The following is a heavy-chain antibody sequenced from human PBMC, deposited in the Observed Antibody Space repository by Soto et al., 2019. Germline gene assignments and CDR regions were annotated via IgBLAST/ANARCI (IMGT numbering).Heavy chain of an antibody. CDR3: AKMVGRIVGATTGPLDI. J-gene: IGHJ3*02. Sequence: EVQLLESGGCLGQPGGSLRLSCVASGFTYNVMNWVRQAQGKGLEWVSGFGHNGEATFYADSVRGRFTISRDNSKNVIFLKMDSLRVEDTAVYYCAKMVGRIVGATTGPLDIWGRGTLVTVAT. CDR1: GFTYNV. V-gene: IGHV3-23*01. CDR2: FGHNGEAT. D-gene: IGHD1-26*01.